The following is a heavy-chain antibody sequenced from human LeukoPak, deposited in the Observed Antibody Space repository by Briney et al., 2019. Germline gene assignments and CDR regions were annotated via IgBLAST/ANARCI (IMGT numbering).Heavy chain of an antibody. CDR3: ARDFWSGPYYYYYMDV. J-gene: IGHJ6*03. V-gene: IGHV3-21*01. CDR1: GFTLSSYS. Sequence: GGALRLSCAASGFTLSSYSMNWVRQAPGKGLEWVSSISSSSSYIYYADSVKGRFTISRDNSKDTLYLQMNSLGAEDTAVYYCARDFWSGPYYYYYMDVWGKGTTVTVSS. CDR2: ISSSSSYI. D-gene: IGHD3-3*01.